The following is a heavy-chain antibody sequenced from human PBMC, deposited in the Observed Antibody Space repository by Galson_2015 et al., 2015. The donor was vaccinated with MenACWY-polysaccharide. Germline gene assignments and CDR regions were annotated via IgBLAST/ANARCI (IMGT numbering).Heavy chain of an antibody. J-gene: IGHJ4*02. V-gene: IGHV3-9*01. CDR2: ISWNSGSI. Sequence: SLRLSCAASGFTFDDYAMHWVRQAPGKGLEWVSGISWNSGSIGYANSVKGRFTISRDNAKNSLYLQTNSLRAEDTALYYCAKAEYSSSSDFDYWGQGTLVTVSS. D-gene: IGHD6-6*01. CDR1: GFTFDDYA. CDR3: AKAEYSSSSDFDY.